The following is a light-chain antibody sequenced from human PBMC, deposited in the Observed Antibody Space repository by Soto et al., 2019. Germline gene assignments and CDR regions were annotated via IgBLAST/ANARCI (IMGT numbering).Light chain of an antibody. CDR3: QQRSSWPWT. J-gene: IGKJ1*01. CDR2: FGS. V-gene: IGKV3-11*01. Sequence: EIVLTHSPATLSLSPGDRATLACMSSHSVVSLLAWYRQKPGQAPRLLIYFGSNRAAGIPPRFSGSGSGTEFSLTIDSLQPEDFALFYCQQRSSWPWTFGQGTKVDIK. CDR1: HSVVSL.